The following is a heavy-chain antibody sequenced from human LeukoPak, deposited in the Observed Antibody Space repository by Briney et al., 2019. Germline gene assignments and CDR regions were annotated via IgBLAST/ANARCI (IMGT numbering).Heavy chain of an antibody. D-gene: IGHD2-2*01. V-gene: IGHV3-21*01. J-gene: IGHJ4*02. CDR3: ARDPTADDY. Sequence: GGSLRLSCGASGFTFSSYAMHWVRQAPGKGLEWVSSITSVSSYKYYADSVKGRYTISRDNAKNSLFLQMNSLRAEDTAIYYCARDPTADDYWGQGTLVTVSS. CDR1: GFTFSSYA. CDR2: ITSVSSYK.